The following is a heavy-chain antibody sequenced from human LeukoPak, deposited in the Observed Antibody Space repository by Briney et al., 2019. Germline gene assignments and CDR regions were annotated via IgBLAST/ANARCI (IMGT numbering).Heavy chain of an antibody. D-gene: IGHD3-3*01. Sequence: SETLSLTCTVSGGSISSSSYYWGWIRQPPGKGLEWIGSIYYSGSTYYNPSLKSRVTISVDTSKNQFSLKLSSVTAADTAVYYCALTYYDFWSGYLRGLEYYGMDVWGQGTTVTVSS. V-gene: IGHV4-39*01. CDR1: GGSISSSSYY. J-gene: IGHJ6*02. CDR2: IYYSGST. CDR3: ALTYYDFWSGYLRGLEYYGMDV.